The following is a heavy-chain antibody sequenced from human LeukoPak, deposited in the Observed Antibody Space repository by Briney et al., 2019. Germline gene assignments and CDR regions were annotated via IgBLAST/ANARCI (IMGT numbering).Heavy chain of an antibody. V-gene: IGHV1-69*13. CDR1: GGTFSSYA. J-gene: IGHJ6*02. Sequence: SVKVSCKASGGTFSSYAISWVRQAPGQGLEWMGGIIPIFGTANYAQKFQGRVTITADESRSTAYMELSSLRSEDTAVYYCASRGGYCSSTSCYQDYYYGMDVWGQGTTVTVSS. D-gene: IGHD2-2*01. CDR3: ASRGGYCSSTSCYQDYYYGMDV. CDR2: IIPIFGTA.